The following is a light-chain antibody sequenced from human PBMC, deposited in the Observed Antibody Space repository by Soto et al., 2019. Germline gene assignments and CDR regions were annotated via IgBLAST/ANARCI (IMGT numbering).Light chain of an antibody. V-gene: IGKV3-20*01. Sequence: EIVLTQSPGTLSLSPGERATLSCRASQSVSSSYLAWYQQKPGQAPRLLIYGASSRATGIPDRFSGSGSGTDFTLTISSLEPEDFAGYYCQQYGSSPLTFGQGTKVEIK. CDR1: QSVSSSY. CDR2: GAS. CDR3: QQYGSSPLT. J-gene: IGKJ1*01.